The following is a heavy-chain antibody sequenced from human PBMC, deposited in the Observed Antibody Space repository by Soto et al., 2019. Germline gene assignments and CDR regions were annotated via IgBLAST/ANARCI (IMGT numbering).Heavy chain of an antibody. V-gene: IGHV3-48*02. CDR3: ARDRTKRRYFDWLGRPFDY. D-gene: IGHD3-9*01. CDR2: ISSSSSTI. Sequence: PGGSLRLSCAASGFTFSSYSMNWVRQAPGKGLEWVSYISSSSSTIYYADSVKGRFTISRDNAKNSLYLQMNSLRDEDTAVYYCARDRTKRRYFDWLGRPFDYWGQGTLVTVSS. J-gene: IGHJ4*02. CDR1: GFTFSSYS.